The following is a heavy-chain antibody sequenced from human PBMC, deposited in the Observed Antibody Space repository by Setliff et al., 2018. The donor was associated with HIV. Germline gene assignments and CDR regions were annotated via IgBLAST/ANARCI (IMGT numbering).Heavy chain of an antibody. D-gene: IGHD5-18*01. CDR1: GGSIRSGGYY. CDR2: IYYSGST. Sequence: PSETLSLTCIVSGGSIRSGGYYWSWIRQHPGKGLEWIGYIYYSGSTSYNPSLKSRVSISADTSKNQVSLKVSSVTAADTAVYYCARRGGYTYAYDSWGQGTLVTAPQ. CDR3: ARRGGYTYAYDS. V-gene: IGHV4-31*03. J-gene: IGHJ4*02.